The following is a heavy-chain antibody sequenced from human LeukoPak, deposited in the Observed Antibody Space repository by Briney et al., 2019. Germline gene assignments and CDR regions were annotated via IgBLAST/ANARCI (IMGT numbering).Heavy chain of an antibody. V-gene: IGHV3-23*01. D-gene: IGHD3-22*01. CDR1: GFTFSNYA. J-gene: IGHJ5*02. CDR3: VRGSRGNYDT. Sequence: GGSLRLSCAASGFTFSNYAMSWVRQSPGKGLQWVSSITSSGDNTYYADSVKGRFTISRDNTKNTLHLQVNSLRAEDTAVYYCVRGSRGNYDTWGQGTLVTVSS. CDR2: ITSSGDNT.